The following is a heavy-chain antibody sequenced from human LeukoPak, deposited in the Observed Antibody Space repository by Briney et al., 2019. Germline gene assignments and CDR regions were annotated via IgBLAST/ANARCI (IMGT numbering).Heavy chain of an antibody. J-gene: IGHJ4*02. CDR3: ARDGPPRTTLVEVAMFDD. CDR2: IISSFGIA. D-gene: IGHD1-7*01. CDR1: RGTFSSYA. Sequence: SVKLSCKASRGTFSSYAISWVRQAPGPGLEWRGGIISSFGIADYAQKFKGRVKITTDDYTRTAYMEQNSLSADDTALYYCARDGPPRTTLVEVAMFDDWGQGTLVTVSS. V-gene: IGHV1-69*05.